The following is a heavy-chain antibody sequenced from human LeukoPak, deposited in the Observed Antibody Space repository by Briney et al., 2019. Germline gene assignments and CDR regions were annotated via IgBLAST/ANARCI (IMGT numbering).Heavy chain of an antibody. D-gene: IGHD6-19*01. V-gene: IGHV1-18*01. CDR1: GYTFTSYG. Sequence: ASVKVACKASGYTFTSYGISWVRQTPGQGLEWMGWISAYNGNTNYPQKLQGRVTMTTDTSTSTAYMELRSLRSDDTAVYYCAIFPGIAVAGTSLWARETVLTVSS. J-gene: IGHJ4*02. CDR2: ISAYNGNT. CDR3: AIFPGIAVAGTSL.